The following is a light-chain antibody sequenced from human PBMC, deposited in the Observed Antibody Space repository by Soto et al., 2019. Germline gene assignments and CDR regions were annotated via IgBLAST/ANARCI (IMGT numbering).Light chain of an antibody. J-gene: IGKJ1*01. CDR2: KAS. V-gene: IGKV1-5*03. CDR3: QQYNSYAWT. Sequence: DIPMTQSPSTLSGSVGDRVIITFRASQTISSWLAWYQQKPGKAPKLLIYKASSLESGVPSRFSGSGSGTEFTLTISSLQPDDFATYYCQQYNSYAWTFGQGTKVDIK. CDR1: QTISSW.